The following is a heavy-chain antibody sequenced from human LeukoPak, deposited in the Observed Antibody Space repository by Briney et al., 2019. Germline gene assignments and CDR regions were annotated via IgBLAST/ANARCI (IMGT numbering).Heavy chain of an antibody. J-gene: IGHJ4*02. CDR2: ISTTSGNI. CDR1: GFTFSSYG. V-gene: IGHV3-21*01. CDR3: ARRAPSHDFDD. Sequence: PGGTLRLSCAASGFTFSSYGMSWVRQAPGKGLEWVAAISTTSGNIYYADSVKGRFTISRDNAKNSLYLQMNSPRVEDTALYYCARRAPSHDFDDWGQGTLVTVSS.